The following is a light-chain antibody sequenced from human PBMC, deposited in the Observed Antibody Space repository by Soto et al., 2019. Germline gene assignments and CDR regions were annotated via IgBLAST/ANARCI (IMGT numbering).Light chain of an antibody. Sequence: DIQVTQSPSSLSASVGDRVTITCRASQTISISLNWYQQKPGKAPNLLIYAASRLQSGVPSRFSGSGSGTDFTLTISSVQSEDSATYYCQQTYRTHTFGGGTNVEIK. V-gene: IGKV1-39*01. CDR2: AAS. CDR3: QQTYRTHT. CDR1: QTISIS. J-gene: IGKJ4*01.